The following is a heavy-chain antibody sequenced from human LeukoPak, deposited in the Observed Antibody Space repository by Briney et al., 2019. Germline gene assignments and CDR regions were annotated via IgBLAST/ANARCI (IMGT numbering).Heavy chain of an antibody. Sequence: GGSLRLSCAAAGFTFSTYSMNWVRQAPGKGLEWVSSITSSNNYIYYADSMKGRFTISRDNAKNSLYLQMNSLRAVDTAVYYCVATWGAHYWYFDLWGRGALVTVSS. CDR2: ITSSNNYI. J-gene: IGHJ2*01. V-gene: IGHV3-21*01. CDR3: VATWGAHYWYFDL. D-gene: IGHD1-26*01. CDR1: GFTFSTYS.